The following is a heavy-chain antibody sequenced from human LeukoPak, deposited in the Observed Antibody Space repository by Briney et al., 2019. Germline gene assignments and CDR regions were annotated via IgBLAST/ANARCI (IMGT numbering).Heavy chain of an antibody. D-gene: IGHD3-22*01. CDR3: ARDGPDRAAWFDP. CDR2: ISDYNGNT. Sequence: GASVKVSCKAPGYTFSSYGISWVRQAPGQGLEWMGWISDYNGNTNYAQKVQGRVTMTTDPFTSTAYMELRSLRSDDTAVYYCARDGPDRAAWFDPWGQGTLVTVSS. CDR1: GYTFSSYG. V-gene: IGHV1-18*01. J-gene: IGHJ5*02.